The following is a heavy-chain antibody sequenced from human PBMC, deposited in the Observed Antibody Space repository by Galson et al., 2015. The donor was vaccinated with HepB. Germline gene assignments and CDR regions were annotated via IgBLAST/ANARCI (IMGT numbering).Heavy chain of an antibody. J-gene: IGHJ4*02. D-gene: IGHD6-19*01. CDR3: AEDLFIRSSGYYFDY. Sequence: SLRLSCAASGFTFSSYGMHWVRQAPGKGLEWVAVISYDGSNKYYADSVKGRFTISRDNSKNTLYLQMNSLRAEDTAVYYCAEDLFIRSSGYYFDYWGQGTLVTVSS. V-gene: IGHV3-30*18. CDR2: ISYDGSNK. CDR1: GFTFSSYG.